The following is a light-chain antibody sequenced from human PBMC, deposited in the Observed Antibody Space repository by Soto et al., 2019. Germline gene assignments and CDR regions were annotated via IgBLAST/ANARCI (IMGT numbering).Light chain of an antibody. J-gene: IGLJ3*02. CDR3: CSYATGTTWV. CDR2: EVN. V-gene: IGLV2-23*02. CDR1: SSDVGTYNL. Sequence: QSALTQSASVSGSPGQSITISCTGTSSDVGTYNLVSWYQHYPGNAPQLMIYEVNERPSGVSNRFSGSKSGNTASLTISGVQAEDEADYYCCSYATGTTWVFGGGTKVTVL.